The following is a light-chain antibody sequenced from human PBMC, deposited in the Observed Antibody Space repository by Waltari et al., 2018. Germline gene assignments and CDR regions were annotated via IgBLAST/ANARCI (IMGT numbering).Light chain of an antibody. V-gene: IGKV1-39*01. J-gene: IGKJ2*01. CDR3: EQTYDTPPT. CDR1: QYVSTY. CDR2: AAS. Sequence: DIQMTQSPSSLSASVGDRVIITCRASQYVSTYLNWYQLKPGKAPELLIYAASTLQAGVPSRFSGSGSRTDFTLTISSLQPEDFATYYCEQTYDTPPTFGQGTRLEI.